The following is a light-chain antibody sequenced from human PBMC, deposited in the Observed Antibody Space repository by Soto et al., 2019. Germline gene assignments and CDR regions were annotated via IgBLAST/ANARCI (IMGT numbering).Light chain of an antibody. Sequence: EIVLTQSPGTLSLSPGERATLSCRASQSVSSSYLAWYQQKPGQAPRLLIYGASSRATGIPDRFSGSGSGTDFNLTISRLEPEDFAVYYCQQYGSSTGLTFGGGTKVEIK. CDR3: QQYGSSTGLT. CDR1: QSVSSSY. J-gene: IGKJ4*01. CDR2: GAS. V-gene: IGKV3-20*01.